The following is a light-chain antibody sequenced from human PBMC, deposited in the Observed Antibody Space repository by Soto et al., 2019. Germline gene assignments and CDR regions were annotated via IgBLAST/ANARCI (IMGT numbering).Light chain of an antibody. Sequence: QSALTQPASVSGSPGQSIAISCTGTSSDVGGYDFVSWYQQHPGEAPKLIIYDDSDRPSVVSSRFSGAKSGNTASLTISGLQAEDEADYYCNSYTSSSTYVFGTGTKVTVL. CDR3: NSYTSSSTYV. J-gene: IGLJ1*01. CDR2: DDS. V-gene: IGLV2-14*01. CDR1: SSDVGGYDF.